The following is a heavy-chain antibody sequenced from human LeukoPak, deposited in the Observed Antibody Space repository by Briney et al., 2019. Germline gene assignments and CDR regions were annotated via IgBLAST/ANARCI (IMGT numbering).Heavy chain of an antibody. D-gene: IGHD3-10*01. CDR2: IYYSGST. CDR1: GGSISSSNW. CDR3: ARRRITMVRGVIGSYMDV. J-gene: IGHJ6*03. V-gene: IGHV4-4*02. Sequence: SETLSLTCAVSGGSISSSNWWSWVRQPPGKGLEWSGSIYYSGSTNYNPSLKSRVTISVDTSKNQFSLKLSSVTAADTAVYYCARRRITMVRGVIGSYMDVWGKGTTVTISS.